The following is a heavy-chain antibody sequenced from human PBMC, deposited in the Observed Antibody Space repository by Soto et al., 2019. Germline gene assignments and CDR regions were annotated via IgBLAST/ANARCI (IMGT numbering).Heavy chain of an antibody. D-gene: IGHD2-2*01. Sequence: RASVKVSCKVSGGTFSSYAISWVRQAPGQGLEWMGGIIPIFGTANYAQKFQGRVTITADESTSTAYMELSSLRSEDTAVYYCARELGYCSSTSCRSAGVWGQGTTVTVSS. CDR1: GGTFSSYA. CDR3: ARELGYCSSTSCRSAGV. CDR2: IIPIFGTA. J-gene: IGHJ6*02. V-gene: IGHV1-69*13.